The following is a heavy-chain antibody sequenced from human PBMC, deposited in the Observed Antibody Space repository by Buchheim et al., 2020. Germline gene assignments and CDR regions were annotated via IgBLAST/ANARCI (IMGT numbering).Heavy chain of an antibody. CDR3: ARTRGVERPDYYYGMDV. CDR2: IKRDGSEK. J-gene: IGHJ6*02. V-gene: IGHV3-7*01. Sequence: EVQLVESGGGLVQPGGSLRLSCAASGFTFSSYWMSWARQAPGKGLEWVANIKRDGSEKYYVDSVKGRFTISRDNAKKSREWQMNSLRAEDTAVYYCARTRGVERPDYYYGMDVWGQGTT. CDR1: GFTFSSYW. D-gene: IGHD6-25*01.